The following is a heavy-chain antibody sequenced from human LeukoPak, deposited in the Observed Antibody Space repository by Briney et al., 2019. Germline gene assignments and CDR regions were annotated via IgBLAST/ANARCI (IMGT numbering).Heavy chain of an antibody. J-gene: IGHJ4*02. CDR3: AKDKYYYGSGTYYPDLTFDY. Sequence: GGSLRLSCAASGFTFSSYGMHWVRQAPGKGLEWVAVIWYDGSNKYYADSVKGRFTISRDNSKNTLYLQMNSLRAEDTAVYYCAKDKYYYGSGTYYPDLTFDYWGQGTLVTVSS. V-gene: IGHV3-33*06. CDR2: IWYDGSNK. CDR1: GFTFSSYG. D-gene: IGHD3-10*01.